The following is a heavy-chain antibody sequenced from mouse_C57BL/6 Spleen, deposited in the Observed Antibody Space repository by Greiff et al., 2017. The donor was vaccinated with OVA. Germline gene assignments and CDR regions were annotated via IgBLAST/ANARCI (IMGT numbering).Heavy chain of an antibody. J-gene: IGHJ3*01. CDR1: GFTFSNYW. CDR3: TTNPGWFAY. V-gene: IGHV6-3*01. Sequence: EVQGVESGGGLVQPGGSMKLSCVASGFTFSNYWMNWVRQSPEKGLEWVAQIRLKSDNYATHYAESVKGRFTISRDDSKSSVYLQMNNLRAEDTGIYYCTTNPGWFAYWGQGTLVTVSA. CDR2: IRLKSDNYAT. D-gene: IGHD1-3*01.